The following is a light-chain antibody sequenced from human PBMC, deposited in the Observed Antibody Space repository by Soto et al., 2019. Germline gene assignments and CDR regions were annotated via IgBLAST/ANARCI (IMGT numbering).Light chain of an antibody. CDR3: QKYGRSPFT. V-gene: IGKV3-20*01. CDR2: GAS. Sequence: EIVLTQSPVTLSLSPGERATLSCRASQRITSNFLAWFQQKAGLAPRLLIYGASTRASGVPDRFSGGGSGTDFVLTISRLEPEDFAVYYCQKYGRSPFTFGQGNKLQIK. CDR1: QRITSNF. J-gene: IGKJ2*01.